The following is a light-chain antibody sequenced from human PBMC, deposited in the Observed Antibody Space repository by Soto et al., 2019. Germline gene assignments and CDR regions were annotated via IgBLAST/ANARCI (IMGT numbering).Light chain of an antibody. CDR2: EAS. V-gene: IGKV3-11*01. Sequence: TNSAAAVSLPPGDRPTLSCRASQSVSSYLAWYQQKPGQAPRLLIYEASNRATGIPARFSGSGSGTDFTLTISSLQPEDFARYYSQHCSNWPHPFGGGAKVDIK. J-gene: IGKJ4*01. CDR1: QSVSSY. CDR3: QHCSNWPHP.